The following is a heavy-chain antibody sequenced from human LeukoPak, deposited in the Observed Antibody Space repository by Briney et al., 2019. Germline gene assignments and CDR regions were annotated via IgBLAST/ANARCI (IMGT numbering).Heavy chain of an antibody. Sequence: GESLKISCKGSGYSFTSYWIGWVRQMPGKGLEWMGIIYPGDSDTRYSPSFQGQVTISADKSISTAYLQWSSLKASDTAMYYCARRDTAMDSRYYYYYGMDVWGQGTTVTVSS. J-gene: IGHJ6*02. CDR2: IYPGDSDT. CDR3: ARRDTAMDSRYYYYYGMDV. D-gene: IGHD5-18*01. CDR1: GYSFTSYW. V-gene: IGHV5-51*01.